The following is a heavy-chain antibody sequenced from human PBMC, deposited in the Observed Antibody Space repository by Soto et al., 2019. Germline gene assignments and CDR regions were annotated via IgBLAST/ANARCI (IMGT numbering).Heavy chain of an antibody. CDR1: CGSISXSSYY. D-gene: IGHD2-15*01. J-gene: IGHJ4*02. Sequence: SETLSLTCTVSCGSISXSSYYWGWIRQPPGKGLEWIGSIFYSGSTYDNPSLKSRVTVSVDTSKNQFSLKLSSVTAADTAVYYCASAYCSGGTCYDYWGLGTLVTVSS. CDR3: ASAYCSGGTCYDY. V-gene: IGHV4-39*01. CDR2: IFYSGST.